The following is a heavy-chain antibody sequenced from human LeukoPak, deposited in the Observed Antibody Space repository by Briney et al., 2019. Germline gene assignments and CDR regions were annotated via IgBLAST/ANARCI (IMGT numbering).Heavy chain of an antibody. D-gene: IGHD3-22*01. V-gene: IGHV4-30-4*01. J-gene: IGHJ3*02. CDR2: IYYSGST. Sequence: SETLSLTCTVSGGSISSGDYYWSWIRQPPGKGLEWIGYIYYSGSTYYNPSLKSRVTISVDTSKNQFSLKLSSVTAADTAVYYCARGLAAFDSSGYLSAFDIWGQGTMVTVSS. CDR3: ARGLAAFDSSGYLSAFDI. CDR1: GGSISSGDYY.